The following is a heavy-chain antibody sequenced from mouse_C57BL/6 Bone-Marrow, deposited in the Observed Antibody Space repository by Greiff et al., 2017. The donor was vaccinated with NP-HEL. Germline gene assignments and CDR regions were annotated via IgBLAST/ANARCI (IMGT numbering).Heavy chain of an antibody. V-gene: IGHV1-69*01. CDR3: ARNWAYYYGSSLDY. J-gene: IGHJ2*01. Sequence: VQLQQSGAELVMPGASVKLSCKASGYTFTSYWMHWVKQRPGQGLEWIGEIDPSDSYTNYNQKFKGKSTLTVDKSSSTAYMQLSSLTSEDSAVYYCARNWAYYYGSSLDYWGQGTTLTVSS. CDR1: GYTFTSYW. D-gene: IGHD1-1*01. CDR2: IDPSDSYT.